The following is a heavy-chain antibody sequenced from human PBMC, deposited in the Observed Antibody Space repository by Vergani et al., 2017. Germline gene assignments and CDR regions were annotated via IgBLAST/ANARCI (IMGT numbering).Heavy chain of an antibody. V-gene: IGHV3-23*04. CDR3: ARTFYYYDSSGYGYFDY. Sequence: EVQLVESGGGLVQPGGSLRLSCAASGFTFSSYAMSWVRQAPGKGLEWVSAISGSGGSTYYADSVKGRFTISRDNSKNTLYLQMNSLRAEDTAVYYCARTFYYYDSSGYGYFDYWGQGTLVTVSS. CDR1: GFTFSSYA. CDR2: ISGSGGST. J-gene: IGHJ4*02. D-gene: IGHD3-22*01.